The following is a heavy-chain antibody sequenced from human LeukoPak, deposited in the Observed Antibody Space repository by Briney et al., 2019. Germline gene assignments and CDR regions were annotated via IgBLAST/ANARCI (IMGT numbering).Heavy chain of an antibody. J-gene: IGHJ4*02. Sequence: GASVKVSCKASGYTFTSYAMNWVRQAPGQGLEGMGWINTNTGNPTYAQGFTGRFVFSLDTSVSTAYLQISSLKAEDTAVYYCAREKGSYYYDSSGYYEDYWGQGTLVTVSS. CDR1: GYTFTSYA. CDR2: INTNTGNP. D-gene: IGHD3-22*01. V-gene: IGHV7-4-1*02. CDR3: AREKGSYYYDSSGYYEDY.